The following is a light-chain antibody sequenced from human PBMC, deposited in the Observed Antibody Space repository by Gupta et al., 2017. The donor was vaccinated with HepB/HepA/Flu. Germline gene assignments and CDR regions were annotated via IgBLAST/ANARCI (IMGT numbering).Light chain of an antibody. Sequence: QSVLXQPXSVSGAPGXRVTISCTGSSSNIGAPYDVHWYQHLPPTAPKLLISGNSNRPSGVPDRFSGSKSGTSASLAITGLQTEDEGYYYCQSYDRSLSGVVFGRGTKLTVL. J-gene: IGLJ2*01. V-gene: IGLV1-40*01. CDR2: GNS. CDR1: SSNIGAPYD. CDR3: QSYDRSLSGVV.